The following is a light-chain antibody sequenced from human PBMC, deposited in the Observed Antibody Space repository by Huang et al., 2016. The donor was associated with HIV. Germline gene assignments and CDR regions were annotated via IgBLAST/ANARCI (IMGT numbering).Light chain of an antibody. J-gene: IGKJ1*01. CDR3: QQYNGYSPT. V-gene: IGKV1-5*03. CDR2: KAS. Sequence: DIQMTQSPSTLSASVGDRVNITCRASQSVSTWVAWYQQKPGKAPKFLIYKASNLESGVPSRFSGSGSGTEFTLTISSLQPDDFATYYCQQYNGYSPTFGQGTKVEIK. CDR1: QSVSTW.